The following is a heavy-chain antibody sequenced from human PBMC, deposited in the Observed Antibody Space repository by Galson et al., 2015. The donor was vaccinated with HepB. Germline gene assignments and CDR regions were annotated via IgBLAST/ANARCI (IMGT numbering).Heavy chain of an antibody. V-gene: IGHV3-7*03. Sequence: SLRLSCAASGFTINTYWMSWVRQAPGKGLEWVANINQDGSQRNYVDSVKGRFTISRDNAKNSLSLQANSLRVDDTALYYCATGVGFGYGSTPNYKDVWGTGTMVAVSS. CDR1: GFTINTYW. CDR2: INQDGSQR. CDR3: ATGVGFGYGSTPNYKDV. J-gene: IGHJ6*03. D-gene: IGHD4-23*01.